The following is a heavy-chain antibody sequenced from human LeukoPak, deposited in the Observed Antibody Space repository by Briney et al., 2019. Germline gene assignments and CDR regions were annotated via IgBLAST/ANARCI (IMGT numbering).Heavy chain of an antibody. Sequence: RASVKVSCKASGYTFTSYDINWVRQATGQGLEWMGWINPNSGGTNYAQKFQGRVTMTRDTSISTAYMELSRLRSDDTAVYYCARDSQDTYYYDSSLNWFDPWGQGTLVTVSS. CDR2: INPNSGGT. CDR1: GYTFTSYD. D-gene: IGHD3-22*01. V-gene: IGHV1-2*02. J-gene: IGHJ5*02. CDR3: ARDSQDTYYYDSSLNWFDP.